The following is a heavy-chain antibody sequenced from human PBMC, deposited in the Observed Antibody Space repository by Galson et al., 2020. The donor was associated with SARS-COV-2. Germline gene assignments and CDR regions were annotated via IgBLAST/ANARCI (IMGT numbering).Heavy chain of an antibody. J-gene: IGHJ3*02. CDR1: GFTFSSYW. D-gene: IGHD3-3*01. CDR2: IKQDGSEK. V-gene: IGHV3-7*01. Sequence: TGGSLRLSCAASGFTFSSYWMSWVRQAPGKGLEWVANIKQDGSEKYYVDSVKGRFTISRDNAKNSLYLQMNSLRAEDTAVYYCATSLISDYDFWSGYYYDAFDIWGQGTMVTVSS. CDR3: ATSLISDYDFWSGYYYDAFDI.